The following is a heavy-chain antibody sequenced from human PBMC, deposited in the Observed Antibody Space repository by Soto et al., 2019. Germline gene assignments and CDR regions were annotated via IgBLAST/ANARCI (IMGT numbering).Heavy chain of an antibody. D-gene: IGHD4-17*01. V-gene: IGHV3-48*02. CDR1: GFTFSNAW. CDR3: AKDGTTVTSYYYYYYMDV. Sequence: GGSLRLSCAASGFTFSNAWMNWVRQAPGKGLEWVSYISSGSSTIYYADSVKGRFTVSRDNAKNSLYLQMNSLRDEDTALYYCAKDGTTVTSYYYYYYMDVWGQGTPVTVSS. CDR2: ISSGSSTI. J-gene: IGHJ6*03.